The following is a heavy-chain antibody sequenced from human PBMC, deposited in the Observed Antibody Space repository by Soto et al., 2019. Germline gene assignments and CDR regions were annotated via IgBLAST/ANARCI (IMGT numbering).Heavy chain of an antibody. Sequence: LSLTCTVSGGSISSGGYYWSWIRQHPGKGLEWIGYIYYSGSTYYNPSLKSRVTISVDTSKNQFSLKLSSVTAADTAVYYCARDNSGSYGDDAFDIWGQGTMVTVSS. D-gene: IGHD1-26*01. CDR2: IYYSGST. J-gene: IGHJ3*02. V-gene: IGHV4-31*03. CDR3: ARDNSGSYGDDAFDI. CDR1: GGSISSGGYY.